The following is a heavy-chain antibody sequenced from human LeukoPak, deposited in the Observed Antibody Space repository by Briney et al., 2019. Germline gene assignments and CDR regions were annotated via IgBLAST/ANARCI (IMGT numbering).Heavy chain of an antibody. CDR1: GFTFSSYA. Sequence: GGSLRLPCAASGFTFSSYAMSWVRQAPGKGLEWVSAISGSGGSTYYADSVKGRFTISRDNSKNTLYLQMNSLRAEDTAVYYCANIIVAVASPDYWGQGTLVTVSS. V-gene: IGHV3-23*01. CDR3: ANIIVAVASPDY. D-gene: IGHD6-19*01. J-gene: IGHJ4*02. CDR2: ISGSGGST.